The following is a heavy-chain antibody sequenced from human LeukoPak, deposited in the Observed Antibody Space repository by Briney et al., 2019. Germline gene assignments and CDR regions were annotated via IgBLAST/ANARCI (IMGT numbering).Heavy chain of an antibody. CDR2: ISTYNGNT. Sequence: ASVKVSCKASGYTFARYGISWVRQAPGQGLEWMGWISTYNGNTNYAQRLQGRVTMTTDASTSTAYMELRSLTSDDTGVYYCARDGTYSGRPDYWGQGTLVTVSS. J-gene: IGHJ4*02. CDR1: GYTFARYG. CDR3: ARDGTYSGRPDY. V-gene: IGHV1-18*01. D-gene: IGHD4-11*01.